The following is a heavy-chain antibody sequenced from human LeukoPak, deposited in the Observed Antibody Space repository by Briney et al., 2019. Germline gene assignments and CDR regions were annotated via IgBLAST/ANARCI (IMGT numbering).Heavy chain of an antibody. V-gene: IGHV3-74*01. CDR2: IKSGGGT. J-gene: IGHJ1*01. Sequence: GGSLRLSCAASGFTFSSYWMHWLRQAPGKGLVWVSRIKSGGGTNYADSVKGRFTISRDNAKNTLSLQMNSLRAEDTGVYYCARAPSEIGGYYPEYFRHWGQGTLVTVSS. D-gene: IGHD3-22*01. CDR3: ARAPSEIGGYYPEYFRH. CDR1: GFTFSSYW.